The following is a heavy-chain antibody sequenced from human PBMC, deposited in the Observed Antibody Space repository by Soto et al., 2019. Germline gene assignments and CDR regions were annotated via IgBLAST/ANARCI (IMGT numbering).Heavy chain of an antibody. Sequence: QVQLVQSGAEVKQPGASVKVSCKASGYTFTNYGFTWVRQAPGQGLGWLGWISTYNGNTKYAQKVQGRLTMTTDTSTSTANMDLTCLRSVDTALYYCASTTVTASYHYMDVWGKGSTVTVSS. CDR1: GYTFTNYG. V-gene: IGHV1-18*01. D-gene: IGHD4-17*01. CDR2: ISTYNGNT. J-gene: IGHJ6*03. CDR3: ASTTVTASYHYMDV.